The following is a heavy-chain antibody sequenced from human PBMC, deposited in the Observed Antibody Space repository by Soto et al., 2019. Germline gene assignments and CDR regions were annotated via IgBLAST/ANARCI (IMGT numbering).Heavy chain of an antibody. Sequence: PGGSLRLSCAASGFTFSSYWMSWVRQAPGKGLEWVANIKQDGSEKYYVDSVKGRFTISRDNAKNSLYLQMNSLRAEDTAVYYCASGLEQRRGYYYYGMDVWGQGTTVTVSS. V-gene: IGHV3-7*01. CDR2: IKQDGSEK. J-gene: IGHJ6*02. D-gene: IGHD1-1*01. CDR3: ASGLEQRRGYYYYGMDV. CDR1: GFTFSSYW.